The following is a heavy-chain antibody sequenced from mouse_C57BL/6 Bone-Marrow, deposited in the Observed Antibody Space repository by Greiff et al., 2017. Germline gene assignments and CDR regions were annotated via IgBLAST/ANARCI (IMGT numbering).Heavy chain of an antibody. CDR1: GYTFTDYN. D-gene: IGHD2-3*01. CDR3: AREGGDGYWYFDV. V-gene: IGHV1-22*01. Sequence: EVQVVESGPELVKPGASVKMSCKASGYTFTDYNMHWVKQSHGKSLEWIGYINPNNGGTSYNQKFKGKATLTVNKSSSTAYMELRSLTSEDSAVYYCAREGGDGYWYFDVWGTGTTVTVSS. CDR2: INPNNGGT. J-gene: IGHJ1*03.